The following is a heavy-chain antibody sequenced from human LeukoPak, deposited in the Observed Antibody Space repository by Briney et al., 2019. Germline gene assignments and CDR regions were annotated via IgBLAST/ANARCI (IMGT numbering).Heavy chain of an antibody. V-gene: IGHV3-21*01. CDR3: ARVPLSGSFAFDY. CDR1: GFTFSSYS. Sequence: GGSLGLSCAASGFTFSSYSMNWVRQAPGKGLEWVSSISSSSSYIYYADSVKGRFTISRDNAKNTLYLHMNSLRAEDTAVYYCARVPLSGSFAFDYWGQGVLVTVSS. D-gene: IGHD1-26*01. J-gene: IGHJ4*02. CDR2: ISSSSSYI.